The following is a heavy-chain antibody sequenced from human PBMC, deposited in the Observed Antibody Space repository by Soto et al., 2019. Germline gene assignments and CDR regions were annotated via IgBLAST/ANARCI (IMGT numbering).Heavy chain of an antibody. CDR3: ARAGYCGPGCYYYFDY. CDR2: IKPDGSAT. V-gene: IGHV3-7*01. Sequence: EVQLVESGGGLVQPGGSLRLSCAVSGFTFGSYWMNWVRRIPGKGLEWVAYIKPDGSATYYVDSVKGRFTISRDNAKNSLYLQMNSLRVEDTCVYYCARAGYCGPGCYYYFDYWGQGTLVTVSS. J-gene: IGHJ4*02. CDR1: GFTFGSYW. D-gene: IGHD2-21*02.